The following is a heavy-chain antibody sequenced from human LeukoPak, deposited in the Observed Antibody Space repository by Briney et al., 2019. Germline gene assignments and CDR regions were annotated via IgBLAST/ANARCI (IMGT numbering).Heavy chain of an antibody. CDR1: GYTFTIYD. V-gene: IGHV1-8*01. J-gene: IGHJ6*02. D-gene: IGHD3-3*01. Sequence: ASVSVSCTASGYTFTIYDIDWVRQAPGQGLEWMGWMNPNSGNTGYAQKFQGRVTMTRNTSISTAYMELSSLRSEDTAVYYCARVKPIWSGHYGDYYYYYGMDVWGQGTTVTVSS. CDR2: MNPNSGNT. CDR3: ARVKPIWSGHYGDYYYYYGMDV.